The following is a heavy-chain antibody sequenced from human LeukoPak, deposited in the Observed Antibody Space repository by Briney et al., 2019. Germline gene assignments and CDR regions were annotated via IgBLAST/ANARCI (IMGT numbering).Heavy chain of an antibody. CDR2: MNPNNGDS. D-gene: IGHD6-25*01. J-gene: IGHJ4*02. CDR3: ARTTSFTASGYDH. CDR1: GYTFTNYH. V-gene: IGHV1-8*03. Sequence: GASVTVSCKASGYTFTNYHINWVRQATGQGLEWMGWMNPNNGDSGYAQKFQGRVTITRDTSISTSYMELRSLRSDDTAVYFCARTTSFTASGYDHWGQGTLVTVSS.